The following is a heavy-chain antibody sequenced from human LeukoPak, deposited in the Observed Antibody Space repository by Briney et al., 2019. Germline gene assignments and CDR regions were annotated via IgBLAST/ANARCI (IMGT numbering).Heavy chain of an antibody. Sequence: GGSLRLSCAASGFTFDDYAMHWVRQAPGKGLEWVSGISWNSGSIGYADSVKGRFTISRDNAKNSLYLQMNSLRAEDTALYYCAKDIAYSGSYGYMDVWGKGITVTVSS. CDR1: GFTFDDYA. CDR2: ISWNSGSI. D-gene: IGHD1-26*01. CDR3: AKDIAYSGSYGYMDV. J-gene: IGHJ6*03. V-gene: IGHV3-9*01.